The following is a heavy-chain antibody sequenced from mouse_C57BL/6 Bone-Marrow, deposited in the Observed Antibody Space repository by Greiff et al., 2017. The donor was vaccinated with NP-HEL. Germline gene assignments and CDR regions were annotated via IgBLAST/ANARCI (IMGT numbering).Heavy chain of an antibody. V-gene: IGHV1-82*01. CDR1: GYAFSSSW. J-gene: IGHJ4*01. CDR3: ARGPLIYYYGSSSYAMDY. CDR2: IYPGDGDT. D-gene: IGHD1-1*01. Sequence: QVQLQQSGPELVKPGASVKISCKASGYAFSSSWMNWVKQRPGTGLEWIGRIYPGDGDTNYNGKFKGKATLTADKSSSTAYMQLSSLTSEDSAVYFCARGPLIYYYGSSSYAMDYWGQGTSVTVSS.